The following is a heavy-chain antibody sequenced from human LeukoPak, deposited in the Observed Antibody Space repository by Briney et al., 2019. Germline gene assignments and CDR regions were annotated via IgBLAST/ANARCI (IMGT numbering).Heavy chain of an antibody. J-gene: IGHJ4*02. CDR1: GFTFSSYG. CDR2: IWFDGSNK. V-gene: IGHV3-33*01. D-gene: IGHD4-11*01. CDR3: ARDHQYTYTNYRDY. Sequence: GGSLRLSCAASGFTFSSYGLHWFRQAPGKGLEWVAVIWFDGSNKFYADSVKGRFTISRDNSKNTLYLQMNSLRAEDTAIYYCARDHQYTYTNYRDYWGQGTLVTVSS.